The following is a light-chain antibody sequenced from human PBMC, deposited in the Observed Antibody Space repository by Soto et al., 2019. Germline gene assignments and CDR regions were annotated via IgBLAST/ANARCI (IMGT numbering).Light chain of an antibody. CDR2: GAS. CDR3: QQYGGSPLVT. Sequence: EIVLTQSPGTLSLSQGERATLSCRASQSVSSDYVAWYQQKLGQAPRLLIYGASSRATGIPDRFSGSGSGTDFTLTISRLEPEDFAVYYCQQYGGSPLVTFGGGTKVEIK. J-gene: IGKJ4*01. CDR1: QSVSSDY. V-gene: IGKV3-20*01.